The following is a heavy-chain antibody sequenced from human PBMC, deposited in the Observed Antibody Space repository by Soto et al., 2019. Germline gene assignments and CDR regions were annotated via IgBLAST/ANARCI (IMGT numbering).Heavy chain of an antibody. V-gene: IGHV2-5*02. J-gene: IGHJ4*02. Sequence: SGPTLVNPTQTLTLTCTFSGFSLSTSGVGVGWIRQPPGKALEWLAIIYWDDDKRYSPSLKSRLTITKDTSKNQVVLTVTNMDPVDTATYYCAHSKYSRSPFDYWGQGTLVTVSS. CDR1: GFSLSTSGVG. D-gene: IGHD6-6*01. CDR3: AHSKYSRSPFDY. CDR2: IYWDDDK.